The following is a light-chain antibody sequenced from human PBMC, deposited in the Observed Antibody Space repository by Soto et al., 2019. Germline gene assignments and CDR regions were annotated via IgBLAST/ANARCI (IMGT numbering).Light chain of an antibody. CDR2: DVS. Sequence: ALTQPASVSGSPGQSITISCTGTSSDIGGYNYVSWYQLHPGKPPKLMIYDVSIRPSGVSNRFSGSKSGNTASLTISGLQAEDETDYYCSSYTSSSSVIFGGGTKLTVL. J-gene: IGLJ2*01. V-gene: IGLV2-14*03. CDR3: SSYTSSSSVI. CDR1: SSDIGGYNY.